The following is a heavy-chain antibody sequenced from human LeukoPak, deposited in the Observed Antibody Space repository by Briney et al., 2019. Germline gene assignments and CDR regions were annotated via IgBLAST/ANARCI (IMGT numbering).Heavy chain of an antibody. CDR1: GFTFSSYA. CDR3: ARDIVVVPATFDY. CDR2: INQDGGEK. V-gene: IGHV3-7*01. Sequence: PGGSLRLSCAASGFTFSSYAMSWVRQAPGKGLEWVANINQDGGEKFYVDSVKGRFTISRDNAKNSLYLQMNSLRAEDTAMYYCARDIVVVPATFDYWGQGTLVSVSS. J-gene: IGHJ4*02. D-gene: IGHD2-2*01.